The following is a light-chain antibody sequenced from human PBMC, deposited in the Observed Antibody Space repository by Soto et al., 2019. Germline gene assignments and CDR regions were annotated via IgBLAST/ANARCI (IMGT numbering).Light chain of an antibody. CDR2: GAS. V-gene: IGKV3-15*01. Sequence: EIVMTQSPATLSVSPGERATLSCRASQSVSSNLAWYQQKPGQAPRLLIYGASTRATGIPARFSGSGSGTDFTLTLSSLHSEDFAVYYCQQYNNWPPWTFGQGTKVEIK. CDR1: QSVSSN. CDR3: QQYNNWPPWT. J-gene: IGKJ1*01.